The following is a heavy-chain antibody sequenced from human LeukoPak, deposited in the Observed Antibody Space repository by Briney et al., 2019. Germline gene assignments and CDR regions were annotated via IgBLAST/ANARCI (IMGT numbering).Heavy chain of an antibody. V-gene: IGHV3-21*01. CDR3: ARGYGSGILYY. J-gene: IGHJ4*02. CDR2: ISSSSGYI. D-gene: IGHD3-10*01. CDR1: GFSFMIHT. Sequence: GGSLRLSCAASGFSFMIHTINWVRQAPGKGLEWVSSISSSSGYIYYADSVKGRFTISRDNDNNSLYLQMNSLRAEDTAVYYCARGYGSGILYYWGQGALVTVSS.